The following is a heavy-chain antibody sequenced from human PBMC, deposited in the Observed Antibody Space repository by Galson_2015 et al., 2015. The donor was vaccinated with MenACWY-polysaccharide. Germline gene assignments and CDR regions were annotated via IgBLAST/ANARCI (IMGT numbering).Heavy chain of an antibody. V-gene: IGHV3-7*01. D-gene: IGHD2-21*02. CDR1: GFTFSGYW. CDR3: VRGRVTLGP. CDR2: IKQDEGEK. J-gene: IGHJ5*02. Sequence: LRLSCAASGFTFSGYWMSWVRQAPGKGLEWVANIKQDEGEKNYVDSVKGRFTISRDNAKNSLYLQMNSLRAEDTAVYYCVRGRVTLGPWGHGTLVTVSS.